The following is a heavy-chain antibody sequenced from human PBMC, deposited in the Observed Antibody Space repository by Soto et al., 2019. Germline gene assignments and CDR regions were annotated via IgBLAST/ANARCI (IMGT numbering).Heavy chain of an antibody. D-gene: IGHD3-16*02. CDR1: GDSVSSNSAA. J-gene: IGHJ3*02. V-gene: IGHV6-1*01. Sequence: SQTLSLTCAISGDSVSSNSAAWNWIRQSPSRGLEWLGRTYYRSKWYNDYAVSVKSRITINPDTSKNQFSLQLNSVTPEETAVYYCAREDGMITFGGVIVLNAFDIWGQGTMVTVSS. CDR3: AREDGMITFGGVIVLNAFDI. CDR2: TYYRSKWYN.